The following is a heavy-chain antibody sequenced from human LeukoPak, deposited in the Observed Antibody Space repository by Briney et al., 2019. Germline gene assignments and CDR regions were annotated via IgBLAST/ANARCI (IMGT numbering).Heavy chain of an antibody. J-gene: IGHJ6*04. V-gene: IGHV3-30*18. CDR2: ISYDGSNK. CDR3: AKGMVRGPYYYYGMDV. CDR1: GFTFSSYG. D-gene: IGHD3-10*01. Sequence: PGGSLRLSCAASGFTFSSYGMHWVRQAPGKGLEWVAVISYDGSNKYYADSVKGRFTISRDNSKNTLYLQMNSLRAEDTAVYYCAKGMVRGPYYYYGMDVWGKGTTLTVSS.